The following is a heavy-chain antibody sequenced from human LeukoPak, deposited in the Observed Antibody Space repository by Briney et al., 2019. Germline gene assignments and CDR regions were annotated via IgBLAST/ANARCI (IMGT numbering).Heavy chain of an antibody. D-gene: IGHD2-8*01. J-gene: IGHJ4*02. CDR3: ARGNTNGWPDIFDY. V-gene: IGHV3-74*01. Sequence: PGGSLRLSCVASGFTLSTYWMHWVRQAPGEGLVWVSRINGEGSDTPYADSVKGRFTLSRDSARTTLYLQMNRLRAEDTAVYYCARGNTNGWPDIFDYWGQGTLVTVSS. CDR1: GFTLSTYW. CDR2: INGEGSDT.